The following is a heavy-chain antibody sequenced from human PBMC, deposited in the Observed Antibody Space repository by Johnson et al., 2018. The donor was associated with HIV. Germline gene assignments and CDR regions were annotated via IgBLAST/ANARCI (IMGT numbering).Heavy chain of an antibody. D-gene: IGHD6-6*01. CDR1: GFTFSNAW. Sequence: VQLVESGGGVVQPGKSLTLSCVVSGFTFSNAWMSWVRQAPGQGLEWVGRIKSKTDGGTTDYAAPVTGRFTISRDDSKNTMYLQMNSLKTEDTAVYYCTTEAYSSSSAAFDIWGQGTMVTVSS. J-gene: IGHJ3*02. CDR3: TTEAYSSSSAAFDI. V-gene: IGHV3-15*01. CDR2: IKSKTDGGTT.